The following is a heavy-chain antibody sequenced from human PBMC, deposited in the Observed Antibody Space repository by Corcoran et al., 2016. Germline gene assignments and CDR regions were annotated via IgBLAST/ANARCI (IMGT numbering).Heavy chain of an antibody. J-gene: IGHJ4*02. V-gene: IGHV4-39*01. CDR2: IYYSGST. CDR3: ARQGIAAAGTRDY. Sequence: QLQLQESGPGLVKPSETLSLTCTVSGGSISSSSYYWGWIRQPPGKGLEWIGSIYYSGSTYYNPSLKSRVTISVDTSKNQFSLKLSAVTAADKAVYYCARQGIAAAGTRDYWGQGTLVTVSS. D-gene: IGHD6-13*01. CDR1: GGSISSSSYY.